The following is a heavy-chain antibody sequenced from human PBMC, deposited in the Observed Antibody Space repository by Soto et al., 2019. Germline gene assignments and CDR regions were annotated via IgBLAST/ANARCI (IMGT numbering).Heavy chain of an antibody. V-gene: IGHV3-23*01. CDR1: GFTFSAYA. D-gene: IGHD3-22*01. J-gene: IGHJ4*02. CDR3: AKVVVPPSSGYYFDY. Sequence: SLRLSCEASGFTFSAYAMSWVRQAPGKGLEWVSALTDNGGGTYYADSVKGRFTVARDNFKNTLYLQMNSLRAEDTAIYYCAKVVVPPSSGYYFDYWGQGALVTVSS. CDR2: LTDNGGGT.